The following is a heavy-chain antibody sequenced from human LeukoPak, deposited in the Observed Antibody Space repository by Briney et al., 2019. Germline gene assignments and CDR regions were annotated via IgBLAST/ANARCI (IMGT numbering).Heavy chain of an antibody. CDR2: IYYSGST. Sequence: PSETLSLTCTVSGGSISSSSYYWGWIRPPPGKGLEWFGSIYYSGSTYYNPSVKRRVTISVDMSKNQFSLKMSSVTAADTAVYYCASVTGYSYGPDYWGQGTLVTVSS. CDR3: ASVTGYSYGPDY. J-gene: IGHJ4*02. V-gene: IGHV4-39*01. CDR1: GGSISSSSYY. D-gene: IGHD5-18*01.